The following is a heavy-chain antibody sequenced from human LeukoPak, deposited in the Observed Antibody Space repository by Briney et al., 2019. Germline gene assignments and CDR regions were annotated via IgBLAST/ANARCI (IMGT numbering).Heavy chain of an antibody. CDR3: ARHLTYGGWNS. D-gene: IGHD4-23*01. CDR2: ISNDGSST. Sequence: GGSLRLSCAASGFTFSTYWMRWVRQAPGKGLVWVSRISNDGSSTGYADFVKGRFTIPRDNAKNTLYLQMNSLRAEDTAVYFCARHLTYGGWNSWGQGTLVTVSS. J-gene: IGHJ4*02. CDR1: GFTFSTYW. V-gene: IGHV3-74*01.